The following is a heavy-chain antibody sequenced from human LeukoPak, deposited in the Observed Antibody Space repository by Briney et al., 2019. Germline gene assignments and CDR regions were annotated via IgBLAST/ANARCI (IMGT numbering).Heavy chain of an antibody. CDR3: AHSYLSTTMITPGYFDY. J-gene: IGHJ4*02. D-gene: IGHD4-23*01. CDR1: GFSLSTSGVG. CDR2: IYCDDDK. Sequence: ESGPTLVNPTQTLALTCTFSGFSLSTSGVGVGWIRQPPGKALEWLALIYCDDDKRYSPSMKSRLTITKDTTKNQVFHTLTNMDPVDTATYYCAHSYLSTTMITPGYFDYWGQGTLVTVSS. V-gene: IGHV2-5*02.